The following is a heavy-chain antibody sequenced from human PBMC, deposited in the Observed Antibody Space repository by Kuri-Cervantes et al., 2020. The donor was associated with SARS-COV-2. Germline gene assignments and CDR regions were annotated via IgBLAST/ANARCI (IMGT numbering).Heavy chain of an antibody. D-gene: IGHD6-13*01. CDR1: GYNLTRYY. J-gene: IGHJ4*02. CDR2: INPNSGGT. V-gene: IGHV1-2*02. CDR3: ARDQSSSWYPNFAEYY. Sequence: SVNVSLKACGYNLTRYYMHWVGQAPAQGLEWMGWINPNSGGTNYAQKFQGRVTMTSDTSISTAYMELSRLRSDDTAVYYCARDQSSSWYPNFAEYYWGQGTLVTVSS.